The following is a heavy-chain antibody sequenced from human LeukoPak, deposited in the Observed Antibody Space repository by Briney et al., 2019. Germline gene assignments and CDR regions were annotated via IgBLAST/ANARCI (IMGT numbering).Heavy chain of an antibody. Sequence: GGSLRLSCGPSGFTFKTYATSWVRQAPGKGLDWVSIISGSGDRTYYADSVKGRFPISRDNSRNTLHLQMNSLRAEDTAEYYCAKSTYVDYPCCLDYWGQGTLVTVSS. CDR3: AKSTYVDYPCCLDY. D-gene: IGHD4-17*01. CDR2: ISGSGDRT. J-gene: IGHJ4*02. CDR1: GFTFKTYA. V-gene: IGHV3-23*01.